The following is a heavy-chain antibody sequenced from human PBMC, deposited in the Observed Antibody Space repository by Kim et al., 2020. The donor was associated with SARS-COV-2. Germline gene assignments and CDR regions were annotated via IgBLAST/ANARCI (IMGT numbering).Heavy chain of an antibody. V-gene: IGHV4-34*01. CDR2: INHSGST. J-gene: IGHJ4*02. Sequence: SETLSLTCAVYGGSFSGYYWSWIRQPPGKGLEWIGEINHSGSTNYNPSLKSRVTISVDTSKNQFSLKLSSVTAADTAVYYCASGMGGWYFDYWGQGTLVT. CDR3: ASGMGGWYFDY. D-gene: IGHD6-19*01. CDR1: GGSFSGYY.